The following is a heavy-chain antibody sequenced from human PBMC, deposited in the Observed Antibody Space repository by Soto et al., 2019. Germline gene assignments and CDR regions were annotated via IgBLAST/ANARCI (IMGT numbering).Heavy chain of an antibody. J-gene: IGHJ6*02. CDR2: ISYDGSNK. V-gene: IGHV3-30*09. Sequence: HPGGSLRLSCAASGFTFSSYAMHWVRQAPGKGLEWVAVISYDGSNKYYADSVKGRFAISRDNSKNTLYLQMNSLRAEDTAVYYCAREKHSSGWSLYYYYYGMDVWGQGTTVTVSS. CDR1: GFTFSSYA. CDR3: AREKHSSGWSLYYYYYGMDV. D-gene: IGHD6-19*01.